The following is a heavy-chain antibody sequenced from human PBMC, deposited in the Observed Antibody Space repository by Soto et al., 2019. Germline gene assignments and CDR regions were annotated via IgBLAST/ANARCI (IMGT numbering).Heavy chain of an antibody. CDR1: GFTFSSYW. D-gene: IGHD2-21*02. J-gene: IGHJ4*02. CDR3: VRAPRKSVEYCGGYCFRHYDS. CDR2: IKEDGSEK. V-gene: IGHV3-7*03. Sequence: GGSLRLSCVVSGFTFSSYWMGWVRQTPGKGLQWVANIKEDGSEKYYVGSVKGRCTISRDNTENSLFLHLNSLTAEDTAVYYCVRAPRKSVEYCGGYCFRHYDSWGQGTLVTVSS.